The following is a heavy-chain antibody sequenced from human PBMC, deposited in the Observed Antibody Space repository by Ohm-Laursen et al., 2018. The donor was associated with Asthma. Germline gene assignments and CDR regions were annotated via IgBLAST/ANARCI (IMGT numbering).Heavy chain of an antibody. CDR1: GFIFTNYG. CDR3: ARADSSNWDFDY. D-gene: IGHD6-13*01. V-gene: IGHV3-33*01. J-gene: IGHJ4*02. CDR2: IWYDGTNK. Sequence: SLRLSCSASGFIFTNYGMHWVRQAPGKGLEWVAVIWYDGTNKYYGDSVKGRFTISRDNSKNTRYLQMNNLRDEDTAVYYCARADSSNWDFDYWGPGTQVTVSS.